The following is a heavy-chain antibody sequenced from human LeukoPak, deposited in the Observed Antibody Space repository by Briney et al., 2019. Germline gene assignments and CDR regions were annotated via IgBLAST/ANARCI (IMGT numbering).Heavy chain of an antibody. Sequence: RASVKVSCKASGYTFTSYGMNWVRQAPGQGLEWMGWISAYNGNTNYAQKLQGRVTMTTDTSTSTAYMELRSLRSDDTAVYYCARGQDFWSGYYHNWFDPWGQGTLVTVSS. CDR3: ARGQDFWSGYYHNWFDP. D-gene: IGHD3-3*01. J-gene: IGHJ5*02. CDR1: GYTFTSYG. V-gene: IGHV1-18*01. CDR2: ISAYNGNT.